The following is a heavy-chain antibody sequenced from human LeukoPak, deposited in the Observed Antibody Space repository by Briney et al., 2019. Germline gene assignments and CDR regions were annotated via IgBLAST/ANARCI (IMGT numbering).Heavy chain of an antibody. CDR2: ISSSGSTI. CDR1: GFTFSSYE. CDR3: ARDPYSEGYGDYYYYYMDV. V-gene: IGHV3-48*03. D-gene: IGHD1-26*01. Sequence: GGSLRLSCAASGFTFSSYEMNWVRQAPGKGLEWVSYISSSGSTIYYADSVKGRFTISRDNAKNSLYLQINSLRAEDTAVYYCARDPYSEGYGDYYYYYMDVWGKGTTVTISS. J-gene: IGHJ6*03.